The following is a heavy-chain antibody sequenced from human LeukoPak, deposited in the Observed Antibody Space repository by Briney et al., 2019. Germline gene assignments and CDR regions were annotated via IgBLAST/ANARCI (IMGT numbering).Heavy chain of an antibody. V-gene: IGHV1-46*01. CDR3: ARDLITMVRGVIRYYGMDV. Sequence: ASVKVSCKASGYTFTSYYMHWVRQAPGQGLEWMGIINPSGGSTSYAQKFQGRVTMTRETSTSTVYMELSRLRYEDTAVYYCARDLITMVRGVIRYYGMDVWGKGTTVTVSS. J-gene: IGHJ6*04. CDR1: GYTFTSYY. CDR2: INPSGGST. D-gene: IGHD3-10*01.